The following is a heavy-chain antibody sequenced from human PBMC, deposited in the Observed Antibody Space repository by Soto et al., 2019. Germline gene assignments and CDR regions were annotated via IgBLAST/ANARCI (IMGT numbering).Heavy chain of an antibody. CDR3: ASPLIAARRNAFDI. J-gene: IGHJ3*02. CDR2: IKQDGSEK. CDR1: GFTFSSYW. V-gene: IGHV3-7*01. D-gene: IGHD6-6*01. Sequence: GGSLRLSCAASGFTFSSYWMSWVRQAPEKGLEWVANIKQDGSEKYYVDSVKGRFTISRDNAKNSLYLQMNSLRAEDTAVYYCASPLIAARRNAFDIWGQGTMVTVSS.